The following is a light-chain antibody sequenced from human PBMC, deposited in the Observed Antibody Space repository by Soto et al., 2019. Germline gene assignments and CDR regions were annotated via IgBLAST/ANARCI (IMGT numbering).Light chain of an antibody. CDR2: DNT. J-gene: IGLJ1*01. CDR1: SSNIGAGYD. V-gene: IGLV1-40*01. Sequence: QSVLTQPPSVSGAPGQRVTISCTGSSSNIGAGYDVHWYQQLPGTAPKLLIYDNTNRPSGVPDRFSGSKSGTSASLAITGLQADDDADYYCQSYDSSLSGYVFGTGTKLTVL. CDR3: QSYDSSLSGYV.